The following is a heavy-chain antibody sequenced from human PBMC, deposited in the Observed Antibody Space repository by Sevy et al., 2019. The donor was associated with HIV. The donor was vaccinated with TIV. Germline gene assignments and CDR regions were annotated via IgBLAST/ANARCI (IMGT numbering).Heavy chain of an antibody. D-gene: IGHD3-10*01. Sequence: SETLSLTCAVYGGSFSGYYWSWIRQPPGKGLEWIGEINHSGSTNYNPSLKSRVTISVDTSKNQFSLKLSSVTAADTAEYYCARAGGSGSYYYNYWGQGTLVTVSS. J-gene: IGHJ4*02. CDR3: ARAGGSGSYYYNY. CDR1: GGSFSGYY. V-gene: IGHV4-34*01. CDR2: INHSGST.